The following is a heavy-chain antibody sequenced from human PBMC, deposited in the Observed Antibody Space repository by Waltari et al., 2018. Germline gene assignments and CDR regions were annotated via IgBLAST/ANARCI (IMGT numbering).Heavy chain of an antibody. CDR2: IFPMLGTA. V-gene: IGHV1-69*04. D-gene: IGHD2-15*01. Sequence: QVQLVQSGAEVRKPGSSVKVSCKASGGTFTSYALSWVRQAPGQGLEWMGMIFPMLGTADYARKFQGRVTITADKSTNTAYMELSSLRSEDTAVYYCARDIVSGSSGLSWGQGTLVTVSS. CDR1: GGTFTSYA. J-gene: IGHJ4*02. CDR3: ARDIVSGSSGLS.